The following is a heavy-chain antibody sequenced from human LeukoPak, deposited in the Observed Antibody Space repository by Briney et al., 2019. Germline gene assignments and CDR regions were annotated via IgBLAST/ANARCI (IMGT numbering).Heavy chain of an antibody. D-gene: IGHD3-10*01. CDR3: ARLYYYGSGSYWKINDY. J-gene: IGHJ4*02. CDR1: GGSFSGYY. CDR2: INHSGST. Sequence: SETLSLTCAVYGGSFSGYYWSWIRQPPGKGLEWIGEINHSGSTDYNPSLKSRVTISVDTSKNQFSLKLSSVTAADTAVYYCARLYYYGSGSYWKINDYWGQGTLVTVSS. V-gene: IGHV4-34*01.